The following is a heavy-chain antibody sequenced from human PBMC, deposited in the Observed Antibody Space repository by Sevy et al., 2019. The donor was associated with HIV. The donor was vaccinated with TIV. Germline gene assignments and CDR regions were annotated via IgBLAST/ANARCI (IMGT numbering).Heavy chain of an antibody. D-gene: IGHD4-17*01. V-gene: IGHV3-43D*03. J-gene: IGHJ6*02. CDR1: GFTFHDYA. CDR2: ISWAGGST. CDR3: AKDKTARSAVTTGKYYYYYYGMDV. Sequence: GGSLRLSCAASGFTFHDYAMHWVRQAPGKGLEWVSLISWAGGSTYYADSVKGRFTISRDNSKNSLYLQMNSLRAEDTALYYCAKDKTARSAVTTGKYYYYYYGMDVWGQGTTVTVSS.